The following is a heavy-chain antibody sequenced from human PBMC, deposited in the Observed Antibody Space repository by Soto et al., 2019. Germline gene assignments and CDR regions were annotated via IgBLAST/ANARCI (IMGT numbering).Heavy chain of an antibody. CDR2: IIPILGIA. J-gene: IGHJ3*02. V-gene: IGHV1-69*04. CDR3: ARDEGEGWHDAFDI. D-gene: IGHD3-16*01. Sequence: SVKVSCKASGGTFSSYTISWVRQAPGQGLEWMGRIIPILGIANYAQKFQGRVTITADKSTSTAYMELSSLRSEDTAVYYCARDEGEGWHDAFDIWGQGTMVTVSS. CDR1: GGTFSSYT.